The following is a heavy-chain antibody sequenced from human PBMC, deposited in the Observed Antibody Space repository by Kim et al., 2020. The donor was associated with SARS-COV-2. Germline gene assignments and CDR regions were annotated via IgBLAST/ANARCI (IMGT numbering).Heavy chain of an antibody. CDR3: ARDLIVVVPAAMHYYYGMDV. Sequence: ASVKVSCKASGYTFTSYGISWVRQAPGQGLEWMGWISAYNGNTNYAQKLQGRVTMTTDTSTSTAYMELRSLRSDDTAVYYCARDLIVVVPAAMHYYYGMDVWGQGTTVTVSS. V-gene: IGHV1-18*04. CDR2: ISAYNGNT. J-gene: IGHJ6*02. CDR1: GYTFTSYG. D-gene: IGHD2-2*01.